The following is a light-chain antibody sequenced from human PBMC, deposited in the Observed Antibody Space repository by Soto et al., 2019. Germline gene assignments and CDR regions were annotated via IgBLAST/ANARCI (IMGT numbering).Light chain of an antibody. CDR3: QVWDDSSDHLYV. J-gene: IGLJ1*01. CDR1: NIGSKS. V-gene: IGLV3-21*04. Sequence: SYELTQPPAVSVAPGKTATITCGGNNIGSKSVHWYQQRPGQAPVLVIYYDSDRPSGIPERFSGSNSGNTATLTISRVEAEDEADYYCQVWDDSSDHLYVFGTGTKVTVL. CDR2: YDS.